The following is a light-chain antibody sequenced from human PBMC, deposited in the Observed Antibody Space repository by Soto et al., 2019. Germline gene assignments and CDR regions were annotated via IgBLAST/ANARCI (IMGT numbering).Light chain of an antibody. J-gene: IGLJ1*01. CDR1: SSNIGSNY. CDR2: ENN. Sequence: QSVLTQPPSVSAAPGQKVTISCSGSSSNIGSNYVSWYQQLPGTAPKLLIFENNKRPSGIPDRFSGSKSGTSATLGITGLQTGDEADYYCGTWDGSPHYVFGTGTQVTVL. V-gene: IGLV1-51*02. CDR3: GTWDGSPHYV.